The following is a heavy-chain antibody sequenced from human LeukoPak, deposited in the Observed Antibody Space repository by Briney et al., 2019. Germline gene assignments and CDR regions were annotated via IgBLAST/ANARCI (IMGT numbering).Heavy chain of an antibody. CDR3: ATVSGCRPIVLVPAASRPHYYGMDV. D-gene: IGHD2-2*01. Sequence: ASVKVSCKVSGYTLTELSMHWVRQAPGKGREWMGGFDPEDGETIYAQKFQGRVTMNEDPSTDTADMELSSLRSEHTAVYYCATVSGCRPIVLVPAASRPHYYGMDVWGQGTKVTVSS. V-gene: IGHV1-24*01. CDR1: GYTLTELS. J-gene: IGHJ6*02. CDR2: FDPEDGET.